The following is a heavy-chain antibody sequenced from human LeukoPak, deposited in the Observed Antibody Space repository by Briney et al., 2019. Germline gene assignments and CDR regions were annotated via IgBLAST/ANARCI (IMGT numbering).Heavy chain of an antibody. Sequence: SETLSLTCTVSGGSISSGDYYWSWIRQHPGKGLEWIGYIYYSGTTYYNPSLKSRVTISVDTSKNQFSLKLSSVTAADTAVYYCARVDGSGSYVTYFNYWGQGTMVTVSS. CDR2: IYYSGTT. CDR3: ARVDGSGSYVTYFNY. V-gene: IGHV4-31*03. J-gene: IGHJ4*02. CDR1: GGSISSGDYY. D-gene: IGHD3-10*01.